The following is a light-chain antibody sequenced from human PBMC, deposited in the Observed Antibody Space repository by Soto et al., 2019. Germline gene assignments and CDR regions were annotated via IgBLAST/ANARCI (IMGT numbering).Light chain of an antibody. Sequence: DIQMTQSPSTLSAYVGDRVTITCRASQSITNWVAWYQQKPGKAPKLLIYDASNLESGVPSRFSGGGSGTDFTLTVSSLQTDDFATYYCQQYNNYSPTFGQGTKVEV. CDR1: QSITNW. CDR2: DAS. CDR3: QQYNNYSPT. J-gene: IGKJ1*01. V-gene: IGKV1-5*01.